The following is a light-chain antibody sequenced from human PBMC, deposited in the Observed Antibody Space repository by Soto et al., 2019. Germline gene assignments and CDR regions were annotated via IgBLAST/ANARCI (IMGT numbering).Light chain of an antibody. V-gene: IGKV3-20*01. CDR2: DAS. CDR1: QSVSSSY. J-gene: IGKJ2*01. CDR3: QKYGSSPYT. Sequence: EIVLTQSPGTLSFSPGERATLSCRASQSVSSSYLAWYQQKPGQAPRLLIYDASSRATEIPDRFRGSGSGTDFTLNISRLEPEDFAVYYCQKYGSSPYTFGQGTKLEIK.